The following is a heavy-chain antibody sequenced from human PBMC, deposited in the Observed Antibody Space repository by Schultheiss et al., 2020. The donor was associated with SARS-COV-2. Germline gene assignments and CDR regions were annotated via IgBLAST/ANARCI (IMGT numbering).Heavy chain of an antibody. CDR2: INHSGST. CDR3: ARDENYYDSSGYFDY. V-gene: IGHV4-34*01. CDR1: GGSFSGYY. D-gene: IGHD3-22*01. Sequence: SETLSLTCAVYGGSFSGYYWSWIRQPPGKGLEWIGEINHSGSTYYNPSLKSRVTISVDTSKNQFSLKLSSVTAADTAVYYCARDENYYDSSGYFDYWGQGTLVTVSS. J-gene: IGHJ4*02.